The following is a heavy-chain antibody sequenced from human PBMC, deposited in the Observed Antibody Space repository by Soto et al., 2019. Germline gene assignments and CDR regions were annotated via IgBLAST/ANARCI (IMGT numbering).Heavy chain of an antibody. CDR2: INPILDST. CDR3: ATMKRARLDS. J-gene: IGHJ4*02. Sequence: QEQVVQSGPAMKEPGSSVKVSCRASGIMSSGYGFSWVRQAPGQGLGWVGMINPILDSTHYAQNLPGRVSPSVEQATDTAYLEVTSLRLEDTAIYFCATMKRARLDSWGRGTVVTVSS. V-gene: IGHV1-69*09. D-gene: IGHD6-25*01. CDR1: GIMSSGYG.